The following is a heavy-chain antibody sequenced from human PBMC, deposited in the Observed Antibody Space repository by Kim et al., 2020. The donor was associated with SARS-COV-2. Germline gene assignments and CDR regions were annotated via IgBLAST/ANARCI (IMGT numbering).Heavy chain of an antibody. V-gene: IGHV3-74*01. CDR3: ARDLGGRD. CDR2: DGTST. D-gene: IGHD2-15*01. Sequence: DGTSTYYADSVKGRFAISRDNAKNTLYLQMNSLRAEDTAVYYCARDLGGRDWGQGTLVTVSS. J-gene: IGHJ4*02.